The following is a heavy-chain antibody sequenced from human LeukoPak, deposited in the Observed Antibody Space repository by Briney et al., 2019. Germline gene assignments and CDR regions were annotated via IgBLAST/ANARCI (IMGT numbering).Heavy chain of an antibody. CDR3: ASQSPGPVRGVLDALDI. V-gene: IGHV3-48*04. D-gene: IGHD3-10*01. Sequence: GGSLRLSCAASGFTFSSYSMNWVRQAPGKGLEWVSYISSSSSTIYYADSVKGRFTISRDNAKNSLYLQMNSLRAEDTAVYYCASQSPGPVRGVLDALDIWGQGTMVTVSS. CDR2: ISSSSSTI. CDR1: GFTFSSYS. J-gene: IGHJ3*02.